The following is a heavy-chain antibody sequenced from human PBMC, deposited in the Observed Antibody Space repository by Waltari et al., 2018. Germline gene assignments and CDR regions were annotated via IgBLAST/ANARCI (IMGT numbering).Heavy chain of an antibody. J-gene: IGHJ4*02. D-gene: IGHD2-21*02. Sequence: QVQLQESGPGLVKPSQTLSLTCTVSGGSISSGGYYWSWIRQHPGKGLEWIGYIYYSWITYYNPSLKIRVTIAVDTSKNQFSLKLSSVTAADTAVYYCARYGGNSRAVDYWGQGTLVTVSS. V-gene: IGHV4-31*03. CDR2: IYYSWIT. CDR1: GGSISSGGYY. CDR3: ARYGGNSRAVDY.